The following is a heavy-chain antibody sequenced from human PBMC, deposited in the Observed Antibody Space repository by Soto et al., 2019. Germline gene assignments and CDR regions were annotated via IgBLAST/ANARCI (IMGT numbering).Heavy chain of an antibody. Sequence: SETLSLTCTVSGGSISSYYWSWIRQPPGKGLEWIGYIYYSGSTNYNPSLKSRVTISVDTSKNQFSLKLSSVTAADTAVYYCARGEDWFDPWGQGTLVTVSS. D-gene: IGHD3-10*01. J-gene: IGHJ5*02. CDR3: ARGEDWFDP. CDR1: GGSISSYY. V-gene: IGHV4-59*08. CDR2: IYYSGST.